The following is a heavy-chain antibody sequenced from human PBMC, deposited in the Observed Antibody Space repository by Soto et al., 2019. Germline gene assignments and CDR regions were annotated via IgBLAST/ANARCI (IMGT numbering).Heavy chain of an antibody. CDR1: GESLSAYY. CDR2: INQSGST. V-gene: IGHV4-34*01. CDR3: ARGTVYVPFLFPCLDV. Sequence: SETLSLTCAVYGESLSAYYCTWIRQPPGKGLEWIEEINQSGSTNYNPSLKSRVTMSADTSKKHFSLKVTSVTAADTAVYYCARGTVYVPFLFPCLDVWGQGTTVTVSS. D-gene: IGHD3-10*02. J-gene: IGHJ6*02.